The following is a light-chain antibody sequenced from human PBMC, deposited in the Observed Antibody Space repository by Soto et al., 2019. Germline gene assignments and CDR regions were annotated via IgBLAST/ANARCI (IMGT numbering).Light chain of an antibody. CDR3: ASWDDSLSGVV. Sequence: QSVLTQPSSASGTPGQRVTISCSGSSSNIGSSYVYWYQQLPGTAPKLLIYRNNQRPSGVPDRFSGSKSGTSASLAISGLRSEDEADYYCASWDDSLSGVVFGGGTKLTVL. J-gene: IGLJ2*01. CDR2: RNN. V-gene: IGLV1-47*01. CDR1: SSNIGSSY.